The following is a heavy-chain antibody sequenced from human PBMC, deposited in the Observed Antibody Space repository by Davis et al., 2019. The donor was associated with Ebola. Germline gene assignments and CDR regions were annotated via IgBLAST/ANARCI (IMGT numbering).Heavy chain of an antibody. CDR2: INPNSGVT. J-gene: IGHJ4*02. CDR3: ARVEITAYCSGGSCYPDY. CDR1: GYTFTGHY. V-gene: IGHV1-2*06. D-gene: IGHD2-15*01. Sequence: ASVKVSCKTSGYTFTGHYIQWVRQAPGQGLEWMGRINPNSGVTKYAQKLQGRVTMTTDTSTSTAYMELRSLRSDDTAVYYCARVEITAYCSGGSCYPDYWGQGTLVTVSS.